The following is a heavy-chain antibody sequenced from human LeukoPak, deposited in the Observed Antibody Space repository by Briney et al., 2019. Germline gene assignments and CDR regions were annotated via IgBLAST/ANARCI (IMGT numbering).Heavy chain of an antibody. CDR2: IYYSGST. Sequence: SETLSLTCAVYGGSFSGYYWSWIRQPPGKGLEWIGSIYYSGSTYYNPSLKSRVTISVDTSKNQFSLKLSSVTATDTAVYYCARPEGVLSAWYFDLWGRGTLVTVSS. CDR1: GGSFSGYY. V-gene: IGHV4-34*01. D-gene: IGHD1-14*01. J-gene: IGHJ2*01. CDR3: ARPEGVLSAWYFDL.